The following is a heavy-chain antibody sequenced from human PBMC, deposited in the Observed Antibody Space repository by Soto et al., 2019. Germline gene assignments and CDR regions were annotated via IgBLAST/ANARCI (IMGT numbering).Heavy chain of an antibody. V-gene: IGHV3-7*05. Sequence: EVQLVESGGGVVQPGGSLRLSCAASGFSFSTYWMAWVRQAPGKGLEWGANIDQGGGEKYYVDSVRGRFTISRDNAKNPLYLQTNSLRAEDTAIYYCARRVNLFAPWGQGTLVSVSS. CDR2: IDQGGGEK. D-gene: IGHD6-13*01. J-gene: IGHJ5*02. CDR1: GFSFSTYW. CDR3: ARRVNLFAP.